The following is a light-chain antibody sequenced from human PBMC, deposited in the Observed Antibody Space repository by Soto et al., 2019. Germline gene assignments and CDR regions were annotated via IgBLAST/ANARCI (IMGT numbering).Light chain of an antibody. CDR1: QGISSW. Sequence: DIQMTQSPSALSASVGDRVTITCRGSQGISSWLAWYQQKPGKAPRLLIYKASSLPSGVPSRFSGSGSGTEFTLTISSLQPEDVATYHCQQHTTFGQGTKVEI. V-gene: IGKV1-5*03. J-gene: IGKJ1*01. CDR3: QQHTT. CDR2: KAS.